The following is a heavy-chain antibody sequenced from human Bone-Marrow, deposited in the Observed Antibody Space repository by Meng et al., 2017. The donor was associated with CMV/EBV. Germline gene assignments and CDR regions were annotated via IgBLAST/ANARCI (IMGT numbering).Heavy chain of an antibody. CDR3: ARDRQWSTVLAY. V-gene: IGHV1-2*02. D-gene: IGHD2-15*01. Sequence: ASVKVSCKASGYTFTGYYMHWVRQAPGQGLEWMGWINPNSGGTNYAQKFQGRVTMTRDTSISTAYMELSRLRSDDTAVYYCARDRQWSTVLAYWGRGPRVTGSS. J-gene: IGHJ4*02. CDR1: GYTFTGYY. CDR2: INPNSGGT.